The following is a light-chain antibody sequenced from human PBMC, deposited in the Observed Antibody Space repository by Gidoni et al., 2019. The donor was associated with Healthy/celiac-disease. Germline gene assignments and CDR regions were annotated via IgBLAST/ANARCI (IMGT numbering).Light chain of an antibody. Sequence: DIQMTQSPSTLSASVGDRVTITCRASQSISSWLDWYQQKPGKAPKLLIYTASSLESGVPSRFSGSGSGTEFTLTISSLQPDDFATYYCQQYNSNSGTFGQGTKVEIK. CDR2: TAS. CDR1: QSISSW. CDR3: QQYNSNSGT. V-gene: IGKV1-5*03. J-gene: IGKJ1*01.